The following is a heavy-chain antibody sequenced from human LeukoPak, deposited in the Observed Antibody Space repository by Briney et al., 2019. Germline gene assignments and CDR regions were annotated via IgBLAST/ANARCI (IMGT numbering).Heavy chain of an antibody. CDR2: VWNDGSNK. V-gene: IGHV3-33*01. Sequence: PGGSLRLACSVFGFTFISDGTRRGCQAPGKGPEWVSVVWNDGSNKYYADSVKGRFTISRDNSKNTLYLQMNSLRAEDTAVYYCARGRNPYYYDSSGYYLFDYWGQGTLVTVSS. CDR3: ARGRNPYYYDSSGYYLFDY. D-gene: IGHD3-22*01. CDR1: GFTFISDG. J-gene: IGHJ4*02.